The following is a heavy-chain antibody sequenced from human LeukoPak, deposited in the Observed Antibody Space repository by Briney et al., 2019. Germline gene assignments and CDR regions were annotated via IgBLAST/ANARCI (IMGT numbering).Heavy chain of an antibody. V-gene: IGHV4-34*01. CDR1: GFTFSDYY. J-gene: IGHJ4*02. CDR2: INHNGST. Sequence: PGGSLRLSCAASGFTFSDYYMSWIRQPPGKGLEWIGEINHNGSTNYNPSLKSRVTISVDTSKNQFSLKLSSVTAADTAVYYCARHGRNCSSTSCYRAFDYWGQGTLVTVSS. D-gene: IGHD2-2*01. CDR3: ARHGRNCSSTSCYRAFDY.